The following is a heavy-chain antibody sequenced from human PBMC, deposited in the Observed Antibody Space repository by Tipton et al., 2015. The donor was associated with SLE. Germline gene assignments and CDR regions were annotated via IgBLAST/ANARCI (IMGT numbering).Heavy chain of an antibody. CDR2: INAGNGNT. D-gene: IGHD4-17*01. Sequence: QSGAEVKKPGASVKVSCKASGYTFTSYAMHWVRQAPGQRLEWMGWINAGNGNTKYSQKFQGRVTITRDTSASTAYMELSSLRSEDTAVYYCARDLEDDYGDYVPNAFDIWGQGTMVTVSS. V-gene: IGHV1-3*01. CDR1: GYTFTSYA. CDR3: ARDLEDDYGDYVPNAFDI. J-gene: IGHJ3*02.